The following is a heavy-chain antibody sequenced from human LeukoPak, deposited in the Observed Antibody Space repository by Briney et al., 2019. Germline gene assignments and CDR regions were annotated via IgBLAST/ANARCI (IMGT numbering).Heavy chain of an antibody. J-gene: IGHJ4*02. CDR2: ISAYNGNT. D-gene: IGHD3-22*01. CDR1: GYTFTSYG. V-gene: IGHV1-18*01. Sequence: ASVKVSCKASGYTFTSYGISRVRQAPGQGLEWMGWISAYNGNTNYAQKLQGRVTMTTDTSTSTAYMELRSLRSDDTAVYYCAREIREYDSSGYDFDYWGQGTLVTVSS. CDR3: AREIREYDSSGYDFDY.